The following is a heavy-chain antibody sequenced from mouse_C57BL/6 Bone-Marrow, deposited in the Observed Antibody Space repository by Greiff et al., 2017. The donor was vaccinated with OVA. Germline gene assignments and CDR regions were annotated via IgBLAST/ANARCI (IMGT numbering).Heavy chain of an antibody. Sequence: VQLKQSGAELVKPGASVKISCKASGYTFTDYDMDWVKQSPGKSLEWIGVINPIDGGTIYNQKFKGKATLTVDKSSSTAYMELRSLTSEDTAVSDYASVVRTGDSVDYGGQGTAVTVSS. CDR1: GYTFTDYD. D-gene: IGHD2-2*01. J-gene: IGHJ4*01. CDR2: INPIDGGT. CDR3: ASVVRTGDSVDY. V-gene: IGHV1-18*01.